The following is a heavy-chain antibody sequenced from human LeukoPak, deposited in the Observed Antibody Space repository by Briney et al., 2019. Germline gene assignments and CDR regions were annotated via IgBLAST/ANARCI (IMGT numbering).Heavy chain of an antibody. J-gene: IGHJ4*02. Sequence: SVKVSCKASGGTFSSYTISWGRQAPGQGLEWMGRIIPILGIANYAQKFQGRVTITADKSTSTAYMELSSLRSEDTAVYYCARDLLCSGGSCPVDYWGQGTLVTVSS. V-gene: IGHV1-69*04. CDR2: IIPILGIA. CDR1: GGTFSSYT. D-gene: IGHD2-15*01. CDR3: ARDLLCSGGSCPVDY.